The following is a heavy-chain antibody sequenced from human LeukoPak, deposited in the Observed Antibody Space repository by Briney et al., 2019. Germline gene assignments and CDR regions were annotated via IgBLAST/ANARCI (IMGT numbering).Heavy chain of an antibody. CDR1: GYTFDNYG. CDR2: ISAYDGNT. V-gene: IGHV1-18*01. J-gene: IGHJ3*02. CDR3: ARDFGMFTISHGDAFAI. D-gene: IGHD5-24*01. Sequence: ASVKVSCKASGYTFDNYGIIWVRQAPGQGLEWMGWISAYDGNTNYANKLQGRVTMTTDASTSTAFMELRSLTSDDTAVYFCARDFGMFTISHGDAFAIWGQGTVVTVSS.